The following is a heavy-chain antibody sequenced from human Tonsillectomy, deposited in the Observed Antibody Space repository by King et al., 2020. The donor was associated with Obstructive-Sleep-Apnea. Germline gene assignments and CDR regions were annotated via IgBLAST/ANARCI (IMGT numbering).Heavy chain of an antibody. J-gene: IGHJ4*02. CDR3: AKDMVAYCVGVFYCPHY. CDR2: VSWHSGSI. CDR1: GFTCDDYA. D-gene: IGHD2-21*02. V-gene: IGHV3-9*01. Sequence: VQLVESGGGLVQPGRSLRLSCAASGFTCDDYAMDWVRQTPGKGLEWGSGVSWHSGSIGYADSAEGRFNISRDNAKKSLYVQVHSLRAEDTALYYCAKDMVAYCVGVFYCPHYCGQRTLVSVSS.